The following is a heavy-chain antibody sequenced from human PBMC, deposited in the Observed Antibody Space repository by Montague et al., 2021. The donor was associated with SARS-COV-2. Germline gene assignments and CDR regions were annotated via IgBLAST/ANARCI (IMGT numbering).Heavy chain of an antibody. CDR3: ARTMDAGTYYYDSSGYYPFDY. D-gene: IGHD3-22*01. V-gene: IGHV2-70*01. CDR1: GFSLSTSGMC. J-gene: IGHJ4*02. CDR2: IDWDDDK. Sequence: PALVKPTQTLTLTCTFSGFSLSTSGMCVSWIRQPPGKALEWLALIDWDDDKYYSTSLKTRRTISKDTSKNQVVLTMTNMDPVDTATYYCARTMDAGTYYYDSSGYYPFDYWGQGTLVTVSS.